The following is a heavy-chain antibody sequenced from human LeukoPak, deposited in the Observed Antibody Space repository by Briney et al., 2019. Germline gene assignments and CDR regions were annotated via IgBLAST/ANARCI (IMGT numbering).Heavy chain of an antibody. J-gene: IGHJ4*02. Sequence: PGGSLRLSCAASGFTFSSYAMSWVRQAPGEGLEWASLISSSGGSTFYADSVKGRFTISRDNSKNTLYLQMNSLRAEDTAVYYCAKHPAYCGSASCYPYFDYWGQGTLVTVSS. D-gene: IGHD2-2*01. CDR1: GFTFSSYA. V-gene: IGHV3-23*01. CDR2: ISSSGGST. CDR3: AKHPAYCGSASCYPYFDY.